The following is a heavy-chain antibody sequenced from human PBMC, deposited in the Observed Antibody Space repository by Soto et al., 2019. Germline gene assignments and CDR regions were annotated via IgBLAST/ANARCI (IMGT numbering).Heavy chain of an antibody. CDR2: IYYSGST. CDR3: ARGTRYSSSWDSINALNWFDP. D-gene: IGHD6-13*01. V-gene: IGHV4-59*01. CDR1: GGSISSYY. Sequence: SQTLSLTCTVSGGSISSYYWSWIRQPPGKGLEWIGYIYYSGSTNYNPSLQSRVTISVDTSKNQFSLKLSSVTAADTAVYYCARGTRYSSSWDSINALNWFDPWGQGTLVTVSS. J-gene: IGHJ5*02.